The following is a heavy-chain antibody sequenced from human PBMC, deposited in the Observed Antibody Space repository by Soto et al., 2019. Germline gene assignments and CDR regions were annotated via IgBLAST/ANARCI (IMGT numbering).Heavy chain of an antibody. V-gene: IGHV2-5*02. CDR3: THQTPFASGSFFGY. J-gene: IGHJ4*02. CDR1: GFSLNTNGVS. CDR2: IYWDDDK. Sequence: QITLKESGPTLVKPTQTLTLTCTFSGFSLNTNGVSVGWIRQPPGKALGWLALIYWDDDKRYSPSPKSRLTITKDSSKNQVVLTMTNMDPVDTATYYCTHQTPFASGSFFGYWGQGTLVTVSS. D-gene: IGHD3-10*01.